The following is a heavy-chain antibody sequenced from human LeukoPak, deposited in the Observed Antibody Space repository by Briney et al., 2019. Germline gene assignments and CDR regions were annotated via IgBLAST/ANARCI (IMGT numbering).Heavy chain of an antibody. CDR1: GFTFSSYG. D-gene: IGHD2-2*02. J-gene: IGHJ3*02. CDR3: AKPRGIVVVPAAIQPDAFDI. CDR2: IWYDGSNK. V-gene: IGHV3-30*02. Sequence: PGGSLRLSCAASGFTFSSYGMHWVRQAPGKGLEWVAFIWYDGSNKYYADSVKGRFTISRDNSKNTLYLQMNSLRAEDTAVYYCAKPRGIVVVPAAIQPDAFDIWGQGTMVTVSS.